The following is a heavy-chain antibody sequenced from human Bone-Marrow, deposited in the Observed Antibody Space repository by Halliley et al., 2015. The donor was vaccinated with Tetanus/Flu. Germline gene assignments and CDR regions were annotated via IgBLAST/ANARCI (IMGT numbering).Heavy chain of an antibody. Sequence: CAASGFTFSNYEMNWVRQAPGKGLEWISYISSSGSTMYYADSVKGRFTTSRDNAKNSLYLQMNSLRAEDTAIYYCVRGGPSVSSNWFDPWGQGTLVTVSS. CDR1: GFTFSNYE. V-gene: IGHV3-48*03. CDR3: VRGGPSVSSNWFDP. CDR2: ISSSGSTM. D-gene: IGHD3-16*01. J-gene: IGHJ5*02.